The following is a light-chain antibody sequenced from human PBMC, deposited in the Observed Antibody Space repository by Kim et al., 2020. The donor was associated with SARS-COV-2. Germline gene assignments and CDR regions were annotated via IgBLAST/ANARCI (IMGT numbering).Light chain of an antibody. CDR1: QDIRND. CDR3: LQHSTYPIT. CDR2: GAS. V-gene: IGKV1-17*01. Sequence: DIQITQSPSSLSASVGDRVTFNCRASQDIRNDLGWYQQNPGRAPKRLIYGASSLQSGVPSRFSGSGSGTEFTLTISSVQPEDFATYFCLQHSTYPITFGRGTRLEIK. J-gene: IGKJ5*01.